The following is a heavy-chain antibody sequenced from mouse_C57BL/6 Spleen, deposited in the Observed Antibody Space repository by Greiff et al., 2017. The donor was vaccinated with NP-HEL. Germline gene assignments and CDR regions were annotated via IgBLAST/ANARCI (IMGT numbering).Heavy chain of an antibody. CDR2: INPSHGGP. CDR3: AKDTSSGY. V-gene: IGHV1-53*01. D-gene: IGHD3-2*02. J-gene: IGHJ2*01. CDR1: GYTFTSYW. Sequence: QVQLQQSGTELVKPGASVKLSCKASGYTFTSYWMHWVKQRPGQGLAWIGNINPSHGGPNYNEKSKSKATLTVDKSTSTAYMQLSSLTSEDSAVYYCAKDTSSGYWGQGTTLTVSS.